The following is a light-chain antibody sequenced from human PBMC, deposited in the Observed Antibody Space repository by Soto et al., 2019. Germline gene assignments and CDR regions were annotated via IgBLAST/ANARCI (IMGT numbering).Light chain of an antibody. J-gene: IGKJ1*01. V-gene: IGKV1-39*01. Sequence: DIQMTQSPSSLSAFFLYIVTVTCXASLTISSYLNWYQQKSGKAPKLLISAASSLESGVPPRFSGSGSGTDFTLTITSLQPEDFATYYCQQSHSIPWTFGQGTKVDIK. CDR3: QQSHSIPWT. CDR2: AAS. CDR1: LTISSY.